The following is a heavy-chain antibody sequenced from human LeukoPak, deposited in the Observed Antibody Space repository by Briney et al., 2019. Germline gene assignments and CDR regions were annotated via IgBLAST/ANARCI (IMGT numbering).Heavy chain of an antibody. CDR2: INPNSGGT. J-gene: IGHJ4*02. V-gene: IGHV1-2*02. Sequence: AVNVSFKSSGCTFTGYYMHGLGQAPAQGLEGMGWINPNSGGTNYAQKFQGRVTMTRDTSISTAYMELSRLRSDDTAVYYCARDLLGYCSSTSCNEFDYWGQGTLVTVSS. CDR3: ARDLLGYCSSTSCNEFDY. CDR1: GCTFTGYY. D-gene: IGHD2-2*01.